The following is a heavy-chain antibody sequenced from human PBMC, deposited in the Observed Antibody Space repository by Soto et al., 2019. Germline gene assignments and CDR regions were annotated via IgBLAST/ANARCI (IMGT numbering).Heavy chain of an antibody. J-gene: IGHJ6*02. Sequence: QVQLVESGGGVVQPGRSLRLSCAASGFTFSSYGMHWVRQAPGKGLEWVAVIWYDGSNKYYADSVKGRFTISRANSKNTLYLQMNSLRAEDTAVYYCARDRRGDRPPYSSSLSYYGMDVWGQGTTVTVSS. D-gene: IGHD6-13*01. CDR3: ARDRRGDRPPYSSSLSYYGMDV. CDR2: IWYDGSNK. CDR1: GFTFSSYG. V-gene: IGHV3-33*01.